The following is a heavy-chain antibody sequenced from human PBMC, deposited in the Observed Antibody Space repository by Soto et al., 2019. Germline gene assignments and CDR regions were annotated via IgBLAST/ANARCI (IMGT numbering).Heavy chain of an antibody. J-gene: IGHJ6*01. CDR2: SRNRVNSHTT. Sequence: EVQLVESGGGLVQPGGSLRLSCAASGFTFSDHYMDWVRQAPGKGLEWVARSRNRVNSHTTEYAASVKGRFTISRDESKSSLYLQMNSLKIEDTAVYYCTRGLPGGAPAYTFHGMDVWGQGTTVTVSS. D-gene: IGHD3-16*01. CDR1: GFTFSDHY. CDR3: TRGLPGGAPAYTFHGMDV. V-gene: IGHV3-72*01.